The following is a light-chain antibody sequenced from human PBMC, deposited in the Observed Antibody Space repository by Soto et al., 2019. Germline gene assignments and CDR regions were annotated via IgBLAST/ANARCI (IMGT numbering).Light chain of an antibody. CDR3: MQALQNLRT. J-gene: IGKJ1*01. V-gene: IGKV2-28*01. CDR2: LGS. Sequence: DIVMTQSPLSLPVTPGEPASISCRSSQSLLHSNGYNYLDWYLQKPGQSPQLLIYLGSNRASWVPDRFSGSGSGTDFTLKISRVEAEDVGVYYCMQALQNLRTFGQGTKVEIK. CDR1: QSLLHSNGYNY.